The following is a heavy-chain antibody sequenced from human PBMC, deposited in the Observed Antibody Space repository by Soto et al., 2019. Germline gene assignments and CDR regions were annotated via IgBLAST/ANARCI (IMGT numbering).Heavy chain of an antibody. J-gene: IGHJ4*02. V-gene: IGHV4-30-4*01. Sequence: QVQLQESGPGLVKPSQTLSLTCTVSGGSISSGDYYWSWIRQPPGKGLEWIGYIYYSGSTYYNPSLKRRFTISVDTSKNQFSLKLSSVTAADTAVYYCARTPYYDYVWGSYRYGTYFDYWGQGTLVTVSS. D-gene: IGHD3-16*02. CDR2: IYYSGST. CDR3: ARTPYYDYVWGSYRYGTYFDY. CDR1: GGSISSGDYY.